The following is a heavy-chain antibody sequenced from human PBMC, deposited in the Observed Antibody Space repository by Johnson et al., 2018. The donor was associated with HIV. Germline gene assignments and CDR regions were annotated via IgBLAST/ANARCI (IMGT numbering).Heavy chain of an antibody. J-gene: IGHJ3*02. Sequence: QVQLVESGGGLVQPGGSLRLSCAASGFTFSSYDMHWVRQAPGKGLEWVAVISYDESNKYYADSVKGRFTISRDNSKNTLFLHMNSLRAEDTAVYYCARDRPYFYGDYSAFDIWGQGTMVTVSS. V-gene: IGHV3-30*03. CDR1: GFTFSSYD. CDR3: ARDRPYFYGDYSAFDI. D-gene: IGHD4-17*01. CDR2: ISYDESNK.